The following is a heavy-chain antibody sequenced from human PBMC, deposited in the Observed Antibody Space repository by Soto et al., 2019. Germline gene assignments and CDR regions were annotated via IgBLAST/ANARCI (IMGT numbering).Heavy chain of an antibody. CDR1: GGSISSGGYY. CDR3: ARAGHSSSSEGANWFDP. D-gene: IGHD6-6*01. V-gene: IGHV4-31*03. J-gene: IGHJ5*02. CDR2: IYYSGST. Sequence: QVQLQESGPGLVKPSQTLSLTCTVSGGSISSGGYYWSWIRQHPGKGLEWIGYIYYSGSTYFNPSLKSRLTISVDTSKTQCSLQLSSVTAADTAVYYCARAGHSSSSEGANWFDPWGQGTLVTVSS.